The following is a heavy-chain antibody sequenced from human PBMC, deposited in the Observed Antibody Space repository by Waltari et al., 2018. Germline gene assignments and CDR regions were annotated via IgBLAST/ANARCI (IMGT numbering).Heavy chain of an antibody. CDR3: TREVVPAATIVVNWFDP. CDR2: IITSSGNP. Sequence: QVQLVQSGSELKKPGASVKVSCKASGYTFTSSAINWGRQAPGQGLELMGWIITSSGNPTYAQGFTGRFVFSLDTSVSTAYLQINNLQADDTAIYYCTREVVPAATIVVNWFDPWGQGTLVTVSS. CDR1: GYTFTSSA. J-gene: IGHJ5*02. V-gene: IGHV7-4-1*02. D-gene: IGHD2-2*01.